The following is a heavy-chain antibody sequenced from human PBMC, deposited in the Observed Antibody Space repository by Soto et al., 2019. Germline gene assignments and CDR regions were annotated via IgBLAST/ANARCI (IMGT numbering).Heavy chain of an antibody. CDR1: GGTCRSYA. CDR3: ARGVAAAGEFDY. CDR2: IIPIFGTA. V-gene: IGHV1-69*01. D-gene: IGHD6-13*01. Sequence: QVQLVQSGAGVKRPGSSVKVSCKGSGGTCRSYASSWVRQGPGQGLEWMGGIIPIFGTANYAQKFQGRVTITADESTSTAYMELSSLRSEDTAVYYCARGVAAAGEFDYWGQGTLVTVSS. J-gene: IGHJ4*02.